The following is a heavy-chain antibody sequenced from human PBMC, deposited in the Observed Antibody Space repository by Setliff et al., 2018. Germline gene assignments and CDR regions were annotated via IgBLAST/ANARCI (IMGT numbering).Heavy chain of an antibody. CDR2: ISPSGST. J-gene: IGHJ5*02. D-gene: IGHD3-3*01. Sequence: SETLSLTCTVSGASISSGGYYWTWIRQPAGKALEWIGHISPSGSTTYNPSLKSRVTISPDTSKNHFSLKLTSVTAADTAVYYCARAPQYSNFWYALSWFDPWGQGTLVTVSS. CDR3: ARAPQYSNFWYALSWFDP. V-gene: IGHV4-61*09. CDR1: GASISSGGYY.